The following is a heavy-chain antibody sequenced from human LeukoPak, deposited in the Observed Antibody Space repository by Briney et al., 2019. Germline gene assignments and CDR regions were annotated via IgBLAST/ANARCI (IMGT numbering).Heavy chain of an antibody. V-gene: IGHV3-30-3*02. D-gene: IGHD4/OR15-4a*01. CDR3: AKSGTGLWSLTYFDY. CDR1: GFTFTTYS. Sequence: GGSLRLSCAASGFTFTTYSIHWVRKAPGKGLEWVAVISYDGSNKYYADSVKGRFTISRDNSKNTLYLQMNSLRAEDTAVYYCAKSGTGLWSLTYFDYWGQGTLVTVSS. CDR2: ISYDGSNK. J-gene: IGHJ4*02.